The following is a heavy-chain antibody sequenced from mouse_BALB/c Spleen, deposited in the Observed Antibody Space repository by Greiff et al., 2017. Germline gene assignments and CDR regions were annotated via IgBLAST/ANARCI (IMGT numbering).Heavy chain of an antibody. CDR3: ARQDYRYYYFDY. Sequence: EVQGVESGGGLVQPGGSLKLSCAASGFTFSSYTMSWVRQTPEKRLEWVAYISNGGGSTYYPDTVKGRFTISRDNAENTLYLQMSSLKSEDTAMYYCARQDYRYYYFDYWGQGTTLTVSS. CDR2: ISNGGGST. CDR1: GFTFSSYT. V-gene: IGHV5-12-2*01. D-gene: IGHD2-14*01. J-gene: IGHJ2*01.